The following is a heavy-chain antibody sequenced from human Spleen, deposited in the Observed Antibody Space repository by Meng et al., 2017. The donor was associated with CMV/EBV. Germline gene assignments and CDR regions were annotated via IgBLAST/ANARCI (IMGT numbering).Heavy chain of an antibody. J-gene: IGHJ6*02. CDR1: GFNFSTYS. D-gene: IGHD3-10*01. CDR3: TRGRGGPYGMDV. Sequence: GGSLRLSCAASGFNFSTYSMNWVRQAPGKGLEWVSSISRSNNYIYYADSMKGRLTISRDNARISFYLRMNSLRAEDTAVYYCTRGRGGPYGMDVWGQGTTVTVSS. CDR2: ISRSNNYI. V-gene: IGHV3-21*01.